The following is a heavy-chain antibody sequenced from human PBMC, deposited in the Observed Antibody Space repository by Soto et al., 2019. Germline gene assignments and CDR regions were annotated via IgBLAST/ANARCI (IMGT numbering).Heavy chain of an antibody. Sequence: EVQLVESGGGLVKPGGSLRLSCAASGFTFSSYSMNWVRQAPGKGLEWVSSISSSSSYIYYADSVKGRFTISRDNAKYSLYLQMNSLRAEDTAVYYCARRMSIAAAGTSRSFDYWGQGTLVTVTS. CDR3: ARRMSIAAAGTSRSFDY. V-gene: IGHV3-21*01. D-gene: IGHD6-13*01. CDR2: ISSSSSYI. J-gene: IGHJ4*02. CDR1: GFTFSSYS.